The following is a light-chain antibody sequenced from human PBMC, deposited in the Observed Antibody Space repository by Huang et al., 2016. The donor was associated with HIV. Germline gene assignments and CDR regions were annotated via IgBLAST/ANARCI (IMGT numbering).Light chain of an antibody. J-gene: IGKJ2*01. CDR1: QSISGW. CDR3: QQYNSSPYT. Sequence: DIQMTQSPSTLFASVGDRVTITCRASQSISGWLAWYQQKPGKAPKLLISDASNLESGVPSGFSGSGSGTEFTLTISSLQPDDVATYYCQQYNSSPYTFGQGTKLEIK. CDR2: DAS. V-gene: IGKV1-5*01.